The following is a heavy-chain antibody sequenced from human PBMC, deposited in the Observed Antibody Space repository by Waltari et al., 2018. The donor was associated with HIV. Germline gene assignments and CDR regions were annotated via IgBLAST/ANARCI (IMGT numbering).Heavy chain of an antibody. CDR2: IYPDDTT. D-gene: IGHD3-10*01. V-gene: IGHV3-53*01. CDR1: NFSVSGTH. J-gene: IGHJ5*02. CDR3: ATGVRYYGP. Sequence: AESGGRLIQPGGSLGLSCTASNFSVSGTHVTWIRQAPGGSLEWVGVIYPDDTTHYADSVSGRFTISRAKSRTTVLLLMNGLFVDDTATYFCATGVRYYGPWGQGTRVTVSS.